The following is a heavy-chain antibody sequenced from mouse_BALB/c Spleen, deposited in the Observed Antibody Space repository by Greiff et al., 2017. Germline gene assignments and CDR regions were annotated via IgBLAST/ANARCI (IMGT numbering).Heavy chain of an antibody. CDR1: GFTFSSYA. CDR3: ARGDYRYGFDY. J-gene: IGHJ2*01. CDR2: ISSGGST. V-gene: IGHV5-6-5*01. D-gene: IGHD2-14*01. Sequence: EVQLQESGGGLVKPGGSLKLSCAASGFTFSSYAMSWVRQTPEKRLEWVASISSGGSTYYPDSVKGRFTISRDNARNILYLQMSSLRSEDTAMYYCARGDYRYGFDYWGQGTTLTVSS.